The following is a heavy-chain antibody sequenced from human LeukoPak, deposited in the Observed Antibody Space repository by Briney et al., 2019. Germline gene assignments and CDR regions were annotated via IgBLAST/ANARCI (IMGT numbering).Heavy chain of an antibody. CDR2: IIPILGIA. V-gene: IGHV1-69*04. CDR3: ARALRYFDWLGPYYFDY. D-gene: IGHD3-9*01. CDR1: GGTFSSYA. Sequence: SVKVSCKASGGTFSSYAISWVRQAPGQGLEWMGRIIPILGIANYAQKFQGRVTITADKSTSTAYMELSSLRSEDTAVYYCARALRYFDWLGPYYFDYWGQGTLVTVSS. J-gene: IGHJ4*02.